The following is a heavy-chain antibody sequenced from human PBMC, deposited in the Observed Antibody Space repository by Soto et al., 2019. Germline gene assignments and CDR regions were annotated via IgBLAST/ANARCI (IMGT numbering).Heavy chain of an antibody. D-gene: IGHD3-10*01. V-gene: IGHV4-39*01. Sequence: QLQLQESGPGLVKPSETLSLTCTVSGGSISSTSYYWVWIRQPPGKGLEWIGSFYYTGSTYYNPSLKRRVTISVDTSENQFSLKRSSVTAADTAVYYGARQVVDGTVSGSGSFDFWGQGTLVTVSS. CDR3: ARQVVDGTVSGSGSFDF. CDR2: FYYTGST. CDR1: GGSISSTSYY. J-gene: IGHJ4*02.